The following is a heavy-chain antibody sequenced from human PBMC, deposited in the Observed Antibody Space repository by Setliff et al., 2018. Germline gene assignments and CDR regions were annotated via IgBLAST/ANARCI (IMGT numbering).Heavy chain of an antibody. CDR3: ARSFSRREKFLLDY. J-gene: IGHJ4*02. V-gene: IGHV4-34*01. CDR1: GGSFSGYY. Sequence: SETLSLTCAVYGGSFSGYYWSWIRQPPGKGLEWIGEINHSGSTNYNPPLKSRVTISVDTSKNQFSLRVSSVTAADTAVYYCARSFSRREKFLLDYWGQGALVTVSS. CDR2: INHSGST.